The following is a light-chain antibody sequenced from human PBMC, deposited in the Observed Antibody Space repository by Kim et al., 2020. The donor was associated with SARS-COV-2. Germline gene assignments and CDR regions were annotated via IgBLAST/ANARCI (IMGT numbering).Light chain of an antibody. CDR2: GAS. J-gene: IGKJ1*01. CDR1: QSVSSN. V-gene: IGKV3-15*01. Sequence: PGERATLACRASQSVSSNLAWYQQKPGQAPRLLIYGASTRATGIPARFSGSGSGTEFTLTISSLQSEDFAVYYCQQYNNWPSGWTFGQGTKVDIK. CDR3: QQYNNWPSGWT.